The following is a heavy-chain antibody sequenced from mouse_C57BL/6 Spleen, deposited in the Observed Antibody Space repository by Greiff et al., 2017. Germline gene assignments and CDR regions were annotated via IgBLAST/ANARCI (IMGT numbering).Heavy chain of an antibody. Sequence: QVQLQQPGAELVRPGSSVQLSCKASGYTFTSYWMDWVKQRPGQGLEWIGNIYPSDSETPYNQKFKAKATLTVDKSSSTAYMQLSSLTSEDSAVYYCARETVVANYYAMDYWGQGTSVTVSS. CDR2: IYPSDSET. D-gene: IGHD1-1*01. CDR3: ARETVVANYYAMDY. J-gene: IGHJ4*01. V-gene: IGHV1-61*01. CDR1: GYTFTSYW.